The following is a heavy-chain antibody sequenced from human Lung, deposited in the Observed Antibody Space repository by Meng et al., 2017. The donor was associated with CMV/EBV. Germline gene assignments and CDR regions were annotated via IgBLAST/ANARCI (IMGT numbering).Heavy chain of an antibody. V-gene: IGHV4-34*01. CDR2: SNHSGST. Sequence: SGTXSLXCAVSGGSISGSYWSWSRKPPGKGLERVWESNHSGSTNYNPSLKSQVTISVDTSKYQFSLKLSFVTAADTVVYDCASGYIGVGPAAMLISGLYGMDDXGQGXTVTVSS. CDR3: ASGYIGVGPAAMLISGLYGMDD. D-gene: IGHD2-2*01. CDR1: GGSISGSY. J-gene: IGHJ6*02.